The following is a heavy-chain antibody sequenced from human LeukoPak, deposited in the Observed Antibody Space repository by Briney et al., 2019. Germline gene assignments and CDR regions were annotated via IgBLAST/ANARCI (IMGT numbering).Heavy chain of an antibody. J-gene: IGHJ5*02. Sequence: SVKVSCKASGYTFTGYYIHWVRQAPGQGLEWMGGIIPIFGTANYAQKFQGRVTITADKSTSTAYMELSSLRSEDTAVYYCARTMVRGVITTTGWFDPWGQGTLVTVSS. V-gene: IGHV1-69*06. CDR3: ARTMVRGVITTTGWFDP. CDR1: GYTFTGYY. CDR2: IIPIFGTA. D-gene: IGHD3-10*01.